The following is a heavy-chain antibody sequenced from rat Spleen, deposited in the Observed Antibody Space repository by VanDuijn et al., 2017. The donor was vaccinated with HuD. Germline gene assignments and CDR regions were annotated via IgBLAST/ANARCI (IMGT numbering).Heavy chain of an antibody. Sequence: EVQLVESDGGLVQPGRSLKLSCAASGFTFSDYYMAWVRQAPTKGLEWVATISYDGSSTYYRDSVKGRFTISRDNAKSTLSLQMDSLRSEDTATYYCTRELHYSFDFWGHGVMVTVSS. D-gene: IGHD1-8*01. CDR2: ISYDGSST. CDR3: TRELHYSFDF. J-gene: IGHJ2*01. CDR1: GFTFSDYY. V-gene: IGHV5-29*01.